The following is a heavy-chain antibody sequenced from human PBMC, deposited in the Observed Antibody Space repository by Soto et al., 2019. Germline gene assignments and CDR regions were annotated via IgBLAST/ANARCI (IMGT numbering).Heavy chain of an antibody. CDR2: IYPGDSDT. CDR3: ARHNTGYCSSTSCPTPYYYYGMDV. J-gene: IGHJ6*02. D-gene: IGHD2-2*01. Sequence: GESLKISCKGSGYSFTSYWIGWVRQLPGKGLEWMGIIYPGDSDTRYIPSFQGQVTIPADKSIGTAYLQWSSLKASDTAMYDCARHNTGYCSSTSCPTPYYYYGMDVWGQGTTVTVSS. V-gene: IGHV5-51*01. CDR1: GYSFTSYW.